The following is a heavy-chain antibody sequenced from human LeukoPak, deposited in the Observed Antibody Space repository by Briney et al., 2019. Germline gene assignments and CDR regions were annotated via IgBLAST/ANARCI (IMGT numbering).Heavy chain of an antibody. V-gene: IGHV3-48*03. CDR2: ISSGGTI. Sequence: GGSLTLSCAAYAFTFSSYEMNWVRQAPGKGLEWVSYISSGGTIYYADSVKGRFTISRDNAKNSLYLQMDSLRAEDTAVYYCARVSGKQSSSWYAFDIWGQGTMVTVSS. J-gene: IGHJ3*02. CDR3: ARVSGKQSSSWYAFDI. D-gene: IGHD6-13*01. CDR1: AFTFSSYE.